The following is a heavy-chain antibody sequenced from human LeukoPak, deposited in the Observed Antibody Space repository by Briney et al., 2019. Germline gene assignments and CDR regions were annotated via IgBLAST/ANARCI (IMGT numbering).Heavy chain of an antibody. CDR2: ISSSSSYI. CDR1: GFTFSSYS. Sequence: GGSLRPSCAASGFTFSSYSMNWVRQAPGKGLEWVSSISSSSSYIYYADSVKGRFTISRDNAKNSLYLQMNSLRAEDTAVYYCARDRSIVGATDYDYWGQGTLVTVSS. D-gene: IGHD1-26*01. J-gene: IGHJ4*02. CDR3: ARDRSIVGATDYDY. V-gene: IGHV3-21*01.